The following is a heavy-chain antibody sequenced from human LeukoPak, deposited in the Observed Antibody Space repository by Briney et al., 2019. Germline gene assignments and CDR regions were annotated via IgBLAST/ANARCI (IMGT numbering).Heavy chain of an antibody. J-gene: IGHJ3*02. CDR2: IYYSGST. Sequence: SETLSLTCTVSGGSISSYYWSWIRQPPGKGLEWIGYIYYSGSTNYNPSLKSRVTISVDTSKNQFSLKLSSVTAADTAVYYCARGLDYDYVWGSYPNVAFDIWGQGTMVTVSS. CDR3: ARGLDYDYVWGSYPNVAFDI. D-gene: IGHD3-16*02. CDR1: GGSISSYY. V-gene: IGHV4-59*01.